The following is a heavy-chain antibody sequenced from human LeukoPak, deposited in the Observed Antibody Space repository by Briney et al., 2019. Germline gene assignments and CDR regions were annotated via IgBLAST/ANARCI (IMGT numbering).Heavy chain of an antibody. CDR1: GFTFDDYG. V-gene: IGHV3-20*04. Sequence: PGGSLRLSCAASGFTFDDYGMSWVRQAPGKGLEWVSGISWNGRSAGYADSVKGRFTISRDSAKNSLHLQMNSLRAEDTALYYCARDHLYCSGGSCYFDYWGQGTLVTVSS. CDR3: ARDHLYCSGGSCYFDY. D-gene: IGHD2-15*01. J-gene: IGHJ4*02. CDR2: ISWNGRSA.